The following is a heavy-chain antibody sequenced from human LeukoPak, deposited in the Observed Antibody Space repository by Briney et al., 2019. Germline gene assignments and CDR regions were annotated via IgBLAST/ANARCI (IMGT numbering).Heavy chain of an antibody. CDR3: ARGSSWSPRGTFDY. D-gene: IGHD6-19*01. CDR2: IISSSSTI. Sequence: GGSLRLSCAASGFTFSSYSMNWVRQAPGKGLEWVSYIISSSSTIYYADSVKGRFTISRDNAKNSLYLQMNSLRDEDTAVYYCARGSSWSPRGTFDYWGQGTLVTVSS. J-gene: IGHJ4*02. V-gene: IGHV3-48*02. CDR1: GFTFSSYS.